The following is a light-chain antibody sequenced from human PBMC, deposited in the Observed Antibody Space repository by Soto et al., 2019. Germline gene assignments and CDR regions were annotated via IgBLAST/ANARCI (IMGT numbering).Light chain of an antibody. CDR2: AAS. CDR3: LQHNSYPPP. CDR1: QGIGSA. Sequence: DIQMTQSPSSLSASVGDRVTITCRASQGIGSALGWYQQKPRKAPKRLIYAASSLQSGVPSRFSGSGSGTEVTLTISSLQPEDFATYYCLQHNSYPPPFGGGTKVEIK. J-gene: IGKJ4*01. V-gene: IGKV1-17*01.